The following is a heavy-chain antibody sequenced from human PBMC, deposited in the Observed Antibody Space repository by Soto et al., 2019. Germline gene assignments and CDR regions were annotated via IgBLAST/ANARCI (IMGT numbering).Heavy chain of an antibody. J-gene: IGHJ6*02. V-gene: IGHV4-39*01. Sequence: SSETLSLTCTVSGGSISSSSYYWGWIRQPPGKGLEWIGSIYYSGSTYYNPSLKSRVTISVDTSKNQFSLKLSSVTAADTAVYYCARHSQVRWESPSYYYGMDVWGQGTTVTVSS. CDR3: ARHSQVRWESPSYYYGMDV. CDR1: GGSISSSSYY. D-gene: IGHD1-26*01. CDR2: IYYSGST.